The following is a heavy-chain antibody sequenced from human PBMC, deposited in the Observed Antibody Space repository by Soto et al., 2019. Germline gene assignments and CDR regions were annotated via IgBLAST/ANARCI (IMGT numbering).Heavy chain of an antibody. V-gene: IGHV3-11*06. J-gene: IGHJ4*02. CDR3: VRSGDKYKLLVY. D-gene: IGHD2-2*01. Sequence: PGGTLRLSCAASGFTFSDHYMSWIRQAPGKGLEWIGYSSNSGSLARYADSVKGRFSISRDNAKNALYLQINSLRGDDTATYYWVRSGDKYKLLVYLDPGPPVTVSS. CDR1: GFTFSDHY. CDR2: SSNSGSLA.